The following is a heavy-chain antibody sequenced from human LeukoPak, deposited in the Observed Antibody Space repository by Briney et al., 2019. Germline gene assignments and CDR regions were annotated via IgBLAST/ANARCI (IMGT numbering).Heavy chain of an antibody. J-gene: IGHJ5*02. D-gene: IGHD6-13*01. CDR1: GFIFSSYS. Sequence: GSLRLSCAASGFIFSSYSMNWVRQPPGKGLEWIGEIYHSGSTNYNPSLKSRVTISVDKSKNQFSLKLSSVAAADTAVYYCARDRYSSSFDPWGQGTLVTVSS. V-gene: IGHV4-4*02. CDR3: ARDRYSSSFDP. CDR2: IYHSGST.